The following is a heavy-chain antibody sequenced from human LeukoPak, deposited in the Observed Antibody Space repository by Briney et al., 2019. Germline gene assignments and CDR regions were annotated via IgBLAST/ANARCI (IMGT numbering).Heavy chain of an antibody. CDR3: ARDNVAVADY. D-gene: IGHD6-19*01. CDR2: INSDGIST. CDR1: GFTFSSYW. J-gene: IGHJ4*02. V-gene: IGHV3-74*01. Sequence: TGGFLRLSCAASGFTFSSYWMNWVCQAPGKGLVWVSRINSDGISTSYAGSVKGRFTFSRDSAKNTLDLQMNSLRAEDTAVCDCARDNVAVADYWGQGTLVTVSS.